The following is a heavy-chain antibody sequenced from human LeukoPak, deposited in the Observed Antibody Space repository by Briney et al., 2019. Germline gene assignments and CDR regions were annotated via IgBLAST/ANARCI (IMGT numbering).Heavy chain of an antibody. CDR1: GDSVSDYY. CDR2: MYSSGKS. Sequence: PSETLSLTCTVSGDSVSDYYWTWFRQLPGKGLEWIGYMYSSGKSNYNPSLKSRVTISVDTSKNQFSLKLSSVTAADTAVYYCARVAPYSSSSVGFDYWGQGTLVTVSS. CDR3: ARVAPYSSSSVGFDY. V-gene: IGHV4-59*02. J-gene: IGHJ4*02. D-gene: IGHD6-6*01.